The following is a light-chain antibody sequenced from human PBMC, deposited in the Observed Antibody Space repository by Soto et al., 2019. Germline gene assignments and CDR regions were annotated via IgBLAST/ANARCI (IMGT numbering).Light chain of an antibody. CDR1: QSVRDRY. CDR2: DTS. CDR3: QQYGSSPGT. Sequence: EIVLTQSPGTLSLSPGERATLSCRASQSVRDRYLDWYQQKPGQAPSLLIYDTSTRATGVPDRFSGSGSGTDFALTNSRVEPEDFAIYFCQQYGSSPGTFGLGTKVEI. V-gene: IGKV3-20*01. J-gene: IGKJ1*01.